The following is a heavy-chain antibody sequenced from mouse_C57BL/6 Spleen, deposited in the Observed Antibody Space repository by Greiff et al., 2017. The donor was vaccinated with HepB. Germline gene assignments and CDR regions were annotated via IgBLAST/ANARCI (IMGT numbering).Heavy chain of an antibody. CDR2: INPNNGGT. CDR3: ARGGHWGFAY. V-gene: IGHV1-26*01. CDR1: GYTFTDYY. D-gene: IGHD4-1*01. J-gene: IGHJ3*01. Sequence: EVQLQQSGPELVKPGASVKISCEASGYTFTDYYMNWVKQSHGKSLEWIGDINPNNGGTSYNQKFKGKATLTVDKSSSTAYMELRSLTSEDSAVYYCARGGHWGFAYWGQGTLVTVSA.